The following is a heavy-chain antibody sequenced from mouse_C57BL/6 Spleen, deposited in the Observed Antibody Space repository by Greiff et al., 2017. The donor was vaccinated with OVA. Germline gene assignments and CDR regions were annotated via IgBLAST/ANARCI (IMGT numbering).Heavy chain of an antibody. J-gene: IGHJ1*03. CDR3: ARDGYYSHWYFDV. CDR2: ISYDGSN. Sequence: EVKVEESGPGLVKPSQSLSLTCSVTGYSITSGYYWNWIRQFPGNKLEWMGYISYDGSNNYNPSLKNRISITRDTSKNQFFLKLNSVTTEDTATYYCARDGYYSHWYFDVWGTGTTVTVSS. V-gene: IGHV3-6*01. D-gene: IGHD2-3*01. CDR1: GYSITSGYY.